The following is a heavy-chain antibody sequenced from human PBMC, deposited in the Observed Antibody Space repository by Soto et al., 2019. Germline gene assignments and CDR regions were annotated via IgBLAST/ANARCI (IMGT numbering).Heavy chain of an antibody. V-gene: IGHV3-30*03. CDR1: GFTFSSYG. J-gene: IGHJ4*02. Sequence: GGSLRLSCAASGFTFSSYGMHWVRQAPGKGLEWVAVISYDGSNKYYADSVKGRFTISRDNSKNTLYLQMNSLRAEDTAVYYCARSYSSGWNTYYVDYWGQGTLVTVSS. CDR2: ISYDGSNK. D-gene: IGHD6-19*01. CDR3: ARSYSSGWNTYYVDY.